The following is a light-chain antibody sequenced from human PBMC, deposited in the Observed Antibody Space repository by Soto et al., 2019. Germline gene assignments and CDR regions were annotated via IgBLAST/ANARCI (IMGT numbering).Light chain of an antibody. CDR2: AAS. CDR3: QQSYNKFPLT. CDR1: QSISSY. J-gene: IGKJ4*01. Sequence: DIQMTQSPSSLSASVGDTVTILCRASQSISSYLNWYQQKPGKAPRFLIYAASTLESGVPSRFSGRGSGTDFTLTISSLQPEDFATYYCQQSYNKFPLTFGGGTKVEIK. V-gene: IGKV1-39*01.